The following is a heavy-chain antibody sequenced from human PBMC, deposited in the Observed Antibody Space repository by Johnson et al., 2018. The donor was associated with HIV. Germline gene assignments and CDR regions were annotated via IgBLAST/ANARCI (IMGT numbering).Heavy chain of an antibody. CDR1: VSMFSNYG. J-gene: IGHJ3*02. Sequence: QVQLVESGGGVVQPGGSLRLSCATSVSMFSNYGMHWVRQAPGKGLEWVAFIRYDGSNKYYADSVKGRFTISRDNSKNTLYLQMNSLRVEDTAVYYCAKPKTGIDAFDIWGQGTMVTVSS. CDR2: IRYDGSNK. V-gene: IGHV3-30*02. D-gene: IGHD3-10*01. CDR3: AKPKTGIDAFDI.